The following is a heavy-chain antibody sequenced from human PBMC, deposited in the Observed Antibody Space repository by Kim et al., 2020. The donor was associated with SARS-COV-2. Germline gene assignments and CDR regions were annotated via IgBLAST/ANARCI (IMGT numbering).Heavy chain of an antibody. CDR3: ARGLDGYYDSSGLDV. V-gene: IGHV4-39*01. CDR1: GGSISSSSYY. Sequence: SETLSLTCTVSGGSISSSSYYWGWIRQPPGKGLEWIGSIYYSGSTYYNPSLKSRVTISVDTSKNQFSLKLSSVTAADTAVYYCARGLDGYYDSSGLDVWGQGTTVTVSS. CDR2: IYYSGST. J-gene: IGHJ6*02. D-gene: IGHD3-22*01.